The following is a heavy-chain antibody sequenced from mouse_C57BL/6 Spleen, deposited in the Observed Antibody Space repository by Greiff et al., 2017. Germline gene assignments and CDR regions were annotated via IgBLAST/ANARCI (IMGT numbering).Heavy chain of an antibody. Sequence: VQLQQSGPELVKPGASVKISCKASGYAFSSSWMNWVKQRPGKGLEWIGRIYPGDGDTNYNGKFKGKATLTADKSSSTAYMQLSSLTSEDSAVYFCALYGYDDYFDYWGQGTTLTVSS. V-gene: IGHV1-82*01. CDR3: ALYGYDDYFDY. CDR2: IYPGDGDT. D-gene: IGHD2-2*01. CDR1: GYAFSSSW. J-gene: IGHJ2*01.